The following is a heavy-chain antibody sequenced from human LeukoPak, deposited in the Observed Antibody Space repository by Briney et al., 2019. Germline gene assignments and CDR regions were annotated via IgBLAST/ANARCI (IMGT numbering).Heavy chain of an antibody. D-gene: IGHD5-12*01. CDR2: ISSSSSYI. Sequence: GGSLRLSCAASGFAFSSYSMNWVRQAPGKGLEWVSSISSSSSYIYYADSVKGRFTISRDNAKNSLYLQMNSLRAEDTAVYYCARDARNGGYSGYDSGGGYWGQGTLVTVSS. CDR3: ARDARNGGYSGYDSGGGY. V-gene: IGHV3-21*01. J-gene: IGHJ4*02. CDR1: GFAFSSYS.